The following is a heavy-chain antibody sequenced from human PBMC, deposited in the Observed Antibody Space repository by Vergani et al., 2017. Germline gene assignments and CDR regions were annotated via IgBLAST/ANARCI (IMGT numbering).Heavy chain of an antibody. CDR2: IYNSGNG. CDR3: ARGSCLGGSCYKPLFDY. D-gene: IGHD2-15*01. V-gene: IGHV4-39*07. Sequence: QMQLQESGPGLVKASETLSLTCTVSGDSIISRSYYWGWIRQPPGKGLEWIGSIYNSGNGDSSSSLKSRVTISADTSKNQFSPNLTSVTAADTAVYFCARGSCLGGSCYKPLFDYWGQGILVTVSS. J-gene: IGHJ4*02. CDR1: GDSIISRSYY.